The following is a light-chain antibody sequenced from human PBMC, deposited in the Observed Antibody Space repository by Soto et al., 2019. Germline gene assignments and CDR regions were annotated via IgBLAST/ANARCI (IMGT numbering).Light chain of an antibody. V-gene: IGKV1-16*02. CDR2: AAS. J-gene: IGKJ1*01. Sequence: DIQMTQSQSSLSASVGGRVTITCRASQDISNYLAWFQQKPGEAPKSLIYAASTLESGVPRKFSGSGSGTDFTLTINSLQPGDSATYYCQQYRSYPWTFGQGTKVEIK. CDR3: QQYRSYPWT. CDR1: QDISNY.